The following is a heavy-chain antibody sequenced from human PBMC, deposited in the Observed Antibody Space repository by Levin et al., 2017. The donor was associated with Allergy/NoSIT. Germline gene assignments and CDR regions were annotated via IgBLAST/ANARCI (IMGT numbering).Heavy chain of an antibody. J-gene: IGHJ4*02. Sequence: PGGSLRLSCAASGFTFDDYAMHWVRQAPGKGLEWVSGISWNSGSIGYADSVKGRFTISRDNAKNSLYLQMNSLRAEDTALYYCAKDNGPGIAAAGYGFDYWGQGTLVTVSS. CDR2: ISWNSGSI. D-gene: IGHD6-13*01. V-gene: IGHV3-9*01. CDR1: GFTFDDYA. CDR3: AKDNGPGIAAAGYGFDY.